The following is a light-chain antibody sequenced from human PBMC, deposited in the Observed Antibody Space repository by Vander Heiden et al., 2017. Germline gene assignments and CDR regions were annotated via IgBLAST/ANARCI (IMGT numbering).Light chain of an antibody. V-gene: IGLV3-10*01. CDR2: EDS. J-gene: IGLJ2*01. CDR1: ELPKKY. CDR3: YSTDSSGNHGV. Sequence: SYELTQPPSVSVSPGQTARLTCSGDELPKKYAYWYQHKSGQAPVLVIYEDSKRPSGIPERFSGSSSGTMATLTISGAQVEDDADYYCYSTDSSGNHGVFGGGTKLTVL.